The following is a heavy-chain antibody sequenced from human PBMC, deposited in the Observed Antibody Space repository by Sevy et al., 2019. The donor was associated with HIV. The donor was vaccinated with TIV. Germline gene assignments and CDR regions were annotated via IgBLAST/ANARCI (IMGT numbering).Heavy chain of an antibody. J-gene: IGHJ4*02. D-gene: IGHD2-15*01. V-gene: IGHV1-2*06. CDR1: GYTFTGYY. Sequence: ASVKVSCKASGYTFTGYYMHWVRQAPGQGLEWMGRINPNSGGTNYAQKFQGRVTMTRDTSISTAYMELSRLGSDDTAVYYCARDYCSGGSCYSGPGRLDYWGQGTLVTVSS. CDR3: ARDYCSGGSCYSGPGRLDY. CDR2: INPNSGGT.